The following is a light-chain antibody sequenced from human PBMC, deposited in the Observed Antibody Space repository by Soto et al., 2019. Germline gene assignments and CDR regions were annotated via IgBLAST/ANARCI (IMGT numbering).Light chain of an antibody. Sequence: QSALTQSASVSGSPGQSITISCTGTSSDVGSYNFVSWYQQHPGKAPKLIIYEVSKRPSGVSNRFSGSKSGRTASLTISGLQAEDEADYYCCSYAGSSNYVFGTGTKVTVL. CDR2: EVS. J-gene: IGLJ1*01. CDR1: SSDVGSYNF. V-gene: IGLV2-23*02. CDR3: CSYAGSSNYV.